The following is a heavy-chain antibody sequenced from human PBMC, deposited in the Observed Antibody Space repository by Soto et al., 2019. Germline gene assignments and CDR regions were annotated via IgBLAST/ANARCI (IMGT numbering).Heavy chain of an antibody. D-gene: IGHD3-3*01. CDR1: GYTFTGYY. V-gene: IGHV1-2*02. CDR2: INPNSGGT. CDR3: ASGYYDFYNYMVV. Sequence: ASVKVSCKASGYTFTGYYMHWVRQAPGQGLEWMGWINPNSGGTNYAQKFQGRVTMTRNTSISTAYMELSSLRSEDTAVYYCASGYYDFYNYMVVWGKGTTVTVSS. J-gene: IGHJ6*03.